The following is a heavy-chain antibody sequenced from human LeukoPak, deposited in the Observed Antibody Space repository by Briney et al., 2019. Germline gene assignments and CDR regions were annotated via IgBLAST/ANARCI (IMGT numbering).Heavy chain of an antibody. V-gene: IGHV3-20*04. Sequence: PGGSLRLSCAASGFTFDDYGMNWVRQAPGKGREWVAGINWNGGRTGYADSVKGRFTISRDNAKNSLYLQMNSLRAEDTAVYYCAELGITMIGGVWGKGTTVTISS. CDR2: INWNGGRT. D-gene: IGHD3-10*02. CDR1: GFTFDDYG. J-gene: IGHJ6*04. CDR3: AELGITMIGGV.